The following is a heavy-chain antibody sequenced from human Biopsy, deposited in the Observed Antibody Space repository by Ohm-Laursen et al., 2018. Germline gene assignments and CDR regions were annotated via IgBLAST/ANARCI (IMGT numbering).Heavy chain of an antibody. V-gene: IGHV3-23*01. CDR2: ITSSGDTT. J-gene: IGHJ4*02. CDR1: GFTFSSYA. D-gene: IGHD3-22*01. CDR3: AKDQGYYYDRSVYYYFDY. Sequence: SLSLSCAASGFTFSSYAMSWVRQAPGKGLEWVSAITSSGDTTYYSDSVKGRFTVSRESSKNTLHLQMSSLRAEDTAVYYCAKDQGYYYDRSVYYYFDYWGQGTLVTVSS.